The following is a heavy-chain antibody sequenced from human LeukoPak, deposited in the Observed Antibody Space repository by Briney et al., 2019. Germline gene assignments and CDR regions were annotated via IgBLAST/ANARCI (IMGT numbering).Heavy chain of an antibody. CDR3: ARAPSPRSGGTLIYGMDV. D-gene: IGHD2-15*01. V-gene: IGHV1-46*01. CDR1: GYTFTSYY. J-gene: IGHJ6*04. CDR2: INPSGGST. Sequence: ASVTVSCKASGYTFTSYYMHWVRQAPGQGLEWMGLINPSGGSTSYAQKFQGRVTMTRDTSTSTVYMELSSLRSEDTAVYYCARAPSPRSGGTLIYGMDVWGKGTTVTVSS.